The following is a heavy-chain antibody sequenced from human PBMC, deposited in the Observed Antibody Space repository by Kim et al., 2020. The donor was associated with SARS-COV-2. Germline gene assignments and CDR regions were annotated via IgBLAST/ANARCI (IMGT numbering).Heavy chain of an antibody. CDR2: ISDNGGGT. V-gene: IGHV3-23*01. J-gene: IGHJ4*02. D-gene: IGHD3-10*01. CDR1: GFTFDSYA. CDR3: ARRGGYRPENPLDF. Sequence: GGSLRLSCAASGFTFDSYAMSWVRQPPGKGLEWVSIISDNGGGTYYADSVKGRFTISRDNSKNTLYLQMSSLRIEDTAVYYCARRGGYRPENPLDFWGQGTLVTVSS.